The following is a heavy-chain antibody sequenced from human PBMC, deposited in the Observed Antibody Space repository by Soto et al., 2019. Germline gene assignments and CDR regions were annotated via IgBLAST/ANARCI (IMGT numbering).Heavy chain of an antibody. V-gene: IGHV3-11*01. J-gene: IGHJ6*02. CDR2: ITGSGSTI. CDR3: ARDDRIAPRWENNYSYAMDV. CDR1: AFTFSDYY. D-gene: IGHD6-6*01. Sequence: PGGSLRLSCAASAFTFSDYYMSWIRQAPGKGLEWVSVITGSGSTIYYADSVKGRFTISRDNDKNLLYLQMNSLRVEDTAVYFCARDDRIAPRWENNYSYAMDVWGQGTTVTDSS.